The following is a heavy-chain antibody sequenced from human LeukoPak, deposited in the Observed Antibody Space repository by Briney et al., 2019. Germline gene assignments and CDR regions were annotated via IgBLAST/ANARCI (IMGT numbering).Heavy chain of an antibody. J-gene: IGHJ3*02. D-gene: IGHD1-26*01. Sequence: PGGSLRLSCAASGFTFSSYAMHWVRQAPGKGLEWVAVISYDGSNKYYADSVKGRSTISRDNSKNTLYLQMNSLRAEDTAVYYCARNKWELLTGDAFDIWGQGTMVTVSS. CDR1: GFTFSSYA. CDR2: ISYDGSNK. CDR3: ARNKWELLTGDAFDI. V-gene: IGHV3-30-3*01.